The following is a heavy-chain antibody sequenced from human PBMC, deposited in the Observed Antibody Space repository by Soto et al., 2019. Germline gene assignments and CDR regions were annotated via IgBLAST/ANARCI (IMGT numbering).Heavy chain of an antibody. CDR3: AKPADYSYYYLDV. CDR1: GFTFSSYG. V-gene: IGHV3-30*18. CDR2: ISYDGSNK. J-gene: IGHJ6*03. Sequence: GGSLRLSCAASGFTFSSYGMHWVRQAPGKGLEWVAVISYDGSNKYYADSVKGRFTISRDNSKNTLYLQMNSQRAEDTAVYYCAKPADYSYYYLDVWGKGTTVTVSS.